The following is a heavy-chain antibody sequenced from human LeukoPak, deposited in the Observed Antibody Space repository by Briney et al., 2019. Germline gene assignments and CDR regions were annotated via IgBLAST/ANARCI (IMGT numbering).Heavy chain of an antibody. Sequence: PSETLSLTCTVSGGSISPYYWSWIRQPPGKGLEWIGYISYSGSTDHNPSLKSRVTISVDTSKNQFSLKLNSVTAADAAVYYCTRDRRDGYNYVDYWGQGTLVTVSS. V-gene: IGHV4-59*01. CDR2: ISYSGST. J-gene: IGHJ4*02. D-gene: IGHD5-24*01. CDR1: GGSISPYY. CDR3: TRDRRDGYNYVDY.